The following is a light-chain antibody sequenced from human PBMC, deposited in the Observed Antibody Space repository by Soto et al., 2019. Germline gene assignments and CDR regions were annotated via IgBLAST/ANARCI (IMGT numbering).Light chain of an antibody. CDR3: QQGYNTFWT. CDR2: AAT. J-gene: IGKJ1*01. CDR1: QPIGTS. Sequence: DIQMTQSPSSLSAFVGDSDTVTCRASQPIGTSLHWYQQKAGKAPKVLISAATKLQSGVPSRFTGGGSGTDFTLTISNLQPEDSATYYCQQGYNTFWTFGRGTKVDIK. V-gene: IGKV1-39*01.